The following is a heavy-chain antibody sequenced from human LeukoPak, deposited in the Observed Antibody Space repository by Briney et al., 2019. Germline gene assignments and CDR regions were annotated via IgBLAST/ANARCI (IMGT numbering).Heavy chain of an antibody. CDR3: VIGYEALGY. Sequence: GGSLRLSCAASGFTDSVTSMTCVPQAPGKGLEWVSVIYSGGSTFYADSVKGRFTISRDNSKNTLFLQMNSLRAEDTAIYYCVIGYEALGYRVQGTLVTVSS. D-gene: IGHD2-2*01. V-gene: IGHV3-53*01. J-gene: IGHJ4*02. CDR1: GFTDSVTS. CDR2: IYSGGST.